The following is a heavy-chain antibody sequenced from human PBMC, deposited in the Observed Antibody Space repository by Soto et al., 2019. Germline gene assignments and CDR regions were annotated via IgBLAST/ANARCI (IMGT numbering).Heavy chain of an antibody. CDR3: AREEYYYDSSGPGVYGMDV. J-gene: IGHJ6*02. D-gene: IGHD3-22*01. Sequence: PSETQSLTCTVSGGSVSSGSYYWSWIRQPPGKGLEWIGYIYYSGSTNYNPSLKSRVTVSVDTSKNQFSLKLSSVTAADTAVYYCAREEYYYDSSGPGVYGMDVWGQGTTVTVSS. CDR1: GGSVSSGSYY. V-gene: IGHV4-61*01. CDR2: IYYSGST.